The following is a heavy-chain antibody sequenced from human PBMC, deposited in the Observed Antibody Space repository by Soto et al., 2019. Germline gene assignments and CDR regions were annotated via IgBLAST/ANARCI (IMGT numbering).Heavy chain of an antibody. CDR3: ATENGSYYDVAY. D-gene: IGHD1-26*01. CDR2: IVPIYSTS. V-gene: IGHV1-69*06. J-gene: IGHJ4*02. CDR1: GGTLRNYA. Sequence: ASVKVSCKASGGTLRNYAFSWVRQAPGQGLEWMGGIVPIYSTSKYAQKFQGRLTITADRSTSTAYMELSSLRSEDTAVYYCATENGSYYDVAYWVQGTLVTVSS.